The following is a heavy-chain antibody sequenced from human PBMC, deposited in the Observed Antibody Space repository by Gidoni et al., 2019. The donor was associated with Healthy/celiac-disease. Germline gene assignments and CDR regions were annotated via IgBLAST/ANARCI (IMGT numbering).Heavy chain of an antibody. V-gene: IGHV4-4*02. J-gene: IGHJ6*03. Sequence: QVPLQESGPGLVTPSGNLSLTCAVSGGSISSSKWWSWVRQPPGKGLEWIGEIYHSGSTNDNPSLKSRVTISVDKSKNQFSLKLSSVTAADTAVYYCARLSGYDPYYYYMDVWGKGTTVTVSS. CDR2: IYHSGST. D-gene: IGHD5-12*01. CDR1: GGSISSSKW. CDR3: ARLSGYDPYYYYMDV.